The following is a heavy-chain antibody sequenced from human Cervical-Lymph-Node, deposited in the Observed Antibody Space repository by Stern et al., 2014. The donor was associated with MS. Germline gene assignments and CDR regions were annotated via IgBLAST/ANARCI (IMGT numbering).Heavy chain of an antibody. CDR1: GFTFSSYA. CDR2: ISGSGDST. V-gene: IGHV3-23*04. D-gene: IGHD6-19*01. J-gene: IGHJ4*02. Sequence: EVQLVESGGSLVQPGGSLRLSCAASGFTFSSYAMSWVRQTPGKGLEWVSAISGSGDSTYYADSVKGRFTISRDNSKNTLYLQMNSLRADDTAVYYCAKEGILVASFDYWGQGTLVTVSS. CDR3: AKEGILVASFDY.